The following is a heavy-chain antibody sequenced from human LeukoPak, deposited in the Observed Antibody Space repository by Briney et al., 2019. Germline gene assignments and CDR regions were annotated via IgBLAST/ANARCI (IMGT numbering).Heavy chain of an antibody. J-gene: IGHJ6*03. D-gene: IGHD2-15*01. CDR2: ISAYNGNT. Sequence: ASVKVSCKASGYTFTSYGISWVRQAPGQGLEWMGWISAYNGNTNYAQKLQGRVTMTTDTSTSTAYMELRSLRSDDTAVYYCAREGGGVVAVAATPRGYYYYYMDVWGKGTTVTVSS. CDR1: GYTFTSYG. CDR3: AREGGGVVAVAATPRGYYYYYMDV. V-gene: IGHV1-18*01.